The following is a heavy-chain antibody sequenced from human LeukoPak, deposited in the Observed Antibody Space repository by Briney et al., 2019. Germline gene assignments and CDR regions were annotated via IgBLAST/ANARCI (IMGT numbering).Heavy chain of an antibody. Sequence: GVSLTLSCAASGFTFSSYVMSWVRQAPGKGLEWVSGISGSGGSTYYADSVKGRFTISRDNPKTTLYLQMNSLRAEDTAVYYCAKAQTATLRFVLGYWGQGTLVTVSS. D-gene: IGHD2-21*01. V-gene: IGHV3-23*01. CDR2: ISGSGGST. J-gene: IGHJ4*02. CDR1: GFTFSSYV. CDR3: AKAQTATLRFVLGY.